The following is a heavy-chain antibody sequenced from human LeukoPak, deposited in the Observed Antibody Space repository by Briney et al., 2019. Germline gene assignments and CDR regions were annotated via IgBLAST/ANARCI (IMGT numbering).Heavy chain of an antibody. CDR2: INHSGST. J-gene: IGHJ4*02. V-gene: IGHV4-34*01. D-gene: IGHD6-13*01. CDR1: GGSFSGYY. Sequence: SETLSLTCAVYGGSFSGYYWSWIRQPPGKGLEWIGEINHSGSTNYNPSLKSRVTISVDTSKSQFSLKLSSVTAADTAVYFCARGGIVTAGTKWSNYWGQGTLVTVSS. CDR3: ARGGIVTAGTKWSNY.